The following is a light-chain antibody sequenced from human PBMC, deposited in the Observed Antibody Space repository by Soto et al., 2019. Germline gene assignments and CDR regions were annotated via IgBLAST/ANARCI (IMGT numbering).Light chain of an antibody. J-gene: IGLJ2*01. CDR2: EVT. CDR3: SSYGGSNNYVL. V-gene: IGLV2-8*01. CDR1: SSDVGGYNF. Sequence: QSALTQPPSASGSPGQSVTISCTGTSSDVGGYNFVSWYQQHPGKAPKLMIYEVTKRPSGVPDRFSGSKSDNTASLTVSGLQAEDEADYYCSSYGGSNNYVLFGGGTKLT.